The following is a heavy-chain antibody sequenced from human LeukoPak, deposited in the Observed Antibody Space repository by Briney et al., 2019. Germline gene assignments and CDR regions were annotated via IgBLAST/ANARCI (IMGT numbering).Heavy chain of an antibody. CDR3: AREMYYDFWSGFPRWGFWFDP. D-gene: IGHD3-3*01. J-gene: IGHJ5*02. Sequence: GASVKVSCKASGYTFTSYGISWVRQAPGQGLEWMGWISAYNGNTNYAQKLQGRVTMTTDTSTSTAYMELRSLRSDDTAVYYCAREMYYDFWSGFPRWGFWFDPWGQGTLVTVSS. CDR1: GYTFTSYG. V-gene: IGHV1-18*01. CDR2: ISAYNGNT.